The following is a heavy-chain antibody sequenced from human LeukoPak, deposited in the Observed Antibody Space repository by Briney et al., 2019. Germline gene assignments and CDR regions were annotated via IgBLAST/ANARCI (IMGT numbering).Heavy chain of an antibody. V-gene: IGHV3-74*01. J-gene: IGHJ4*02. CDR1: GFIFSFYC. CDR2: ICPDGTGI. Sequence: GGSLRLSCAASGFIFSFYCMHWVRQAPGKGPMWVSRICPDGTGISYADSVKARFTTSRDNAKSTEYLQMNSLRAEDTGVYYCASERWLQYWGQGTLVTVSS. CDR3: ASERWLQY. D-gene: IGHD5-24*01.